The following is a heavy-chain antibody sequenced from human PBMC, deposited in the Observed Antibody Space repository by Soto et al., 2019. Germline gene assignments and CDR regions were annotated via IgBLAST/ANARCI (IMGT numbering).Heavy chain of an antibody. CDR1: GFAFDQYW. J-gene: IGHJ4*02. CDR2: ISDDGARI. D-gene: IGHD4-17*01. V-gene: IGHV3-74*01. Sequence: QLIQSGGGLVPPGGSSRLSCVASGFAFDQYWMHWVRQAAGKGLEWVSRISDDGARIDYADFVKGRFTIARDNAKNTLFLQMHSLTVEDTAVYYCGRAPHYGGNSGPGDYLGQGTLVSVSS. CDR3: GRAPHYGGNSGPGDY.